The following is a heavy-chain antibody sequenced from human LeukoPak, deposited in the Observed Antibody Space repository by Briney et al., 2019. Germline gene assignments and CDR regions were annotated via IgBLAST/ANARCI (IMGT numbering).Heavy chain of an antibody. CDR2: IKEDGGEI. V-gene: IGHV3-7*03. D-gene: IGHD2/OR15-2a*01. Sequence: GGSLRLSCAASGFTFNTDWISWGRQAPGKGVEWVANIKEDGGEISYVDSVKGRFTISRDNAKNSLYLQMNSLRAEDTAVYYCARGVYYFDYWGQGTLLTVSS. CDR1: GFTFNTDW. J-gene: IGHJ4*02. CDR3: ARGVYYFDY.